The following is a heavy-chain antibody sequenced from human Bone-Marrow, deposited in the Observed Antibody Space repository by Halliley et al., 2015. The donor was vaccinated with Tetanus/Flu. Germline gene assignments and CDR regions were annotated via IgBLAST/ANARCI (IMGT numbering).Heavy chain of an antibody. CDR2: SYEGNDK. V-gene: IGHV3-30*18. J-gene: IGHJ6*02. CDR3: AKDHCSGGACYYYRLDV. D-gene: IGHD2-15*01. Sequence: SYEGNDKYYTDSVKGRFAISRDNSKNTLYLQMNGLRREDTALYHCAKDHCSGGACYYYRLDVWGQGTTVTVSS.